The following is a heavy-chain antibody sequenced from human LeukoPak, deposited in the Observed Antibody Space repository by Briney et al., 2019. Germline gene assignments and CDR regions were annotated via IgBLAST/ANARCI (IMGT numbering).Heavy chain of an antibody. Sequence: SETLSLTCTVSGGSISSSSYYWGWIRQPPGKGLEWIGSIYYSGSTYYNPSLKSRVTISVDTSKNQFSLKLSSVTAADTAVYYCARVYRYCSGGSCPYFDYWGQGTLVTVSS. J-gene: IGHJ4*02. CDR3: ARVYRYCSGGSCPYFDY. V-gene: IGHV4-39*07. D-gene: IGHD2-15*01. CDR2: IYYSGST. CDR1: GGSISSSSYY.